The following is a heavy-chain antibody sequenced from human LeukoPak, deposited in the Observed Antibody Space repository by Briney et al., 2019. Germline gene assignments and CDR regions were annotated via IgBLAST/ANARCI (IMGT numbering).Heavy chain of an antibody. J-gene: IGHJ4*02. Sequence: PGGSLRLSCAASGFTFSSYAMSWVRQAPGWGLEWVSAISGSGGNTYYADSVKGRFTISRDNSKNTLWLQMNSLRAEDTAVYYCAKYRTGTYEGDRPRYDYWGQGTLVTVSS. CDR2: ISGSGGNT. CDR3: AKYRTGTYEGDRPRYDY. V-gene: IGHV3-23*01. D-gene: IGHD3/OR15-3a*01. CDR1: GFTFSSYA.